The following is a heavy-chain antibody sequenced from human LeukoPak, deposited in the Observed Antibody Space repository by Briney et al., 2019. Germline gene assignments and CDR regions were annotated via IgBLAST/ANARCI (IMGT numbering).Heavy chain of an antibody. D-gene: IGHD2-8*01. CDR1: GFTFTTYW. CDR3: SNGIYDRSY. J-gene: IGHJ4*02. V-gene: IGHV3-7*01. CDR2: IKQDGSEK. Sequence: GGSLRLSCAASGFTFTTYWMAWVRQAPGKGLEWVANIKQDGSEKYYADSVRGRFTISRGNAKNSLYLQMNSLRAEDTAVYYCSNGIYDRSYWGQGTLVTVSS.